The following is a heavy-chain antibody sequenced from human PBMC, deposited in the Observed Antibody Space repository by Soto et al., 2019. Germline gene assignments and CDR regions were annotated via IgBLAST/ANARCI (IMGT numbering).Heavy chain of an antibody. V-gene: IGHV3-23*01. J-gene: IGHJ6*03. D-gene: IGHD3-3*01. CDR2: ISGSGGST. Sequence: PGGSLRLCCTASGCTCRSYAMSWVRQAQGKGLEWVSAISGSGGSTYYADSVKGRFTISRDNSKNTLYLQMNSLRAEDTAVYYCAKDFLFRIYDFWRYYYMDVWGKGTTVTVSS. CDR1: GCTCRSYA. CDR3: AKDFLFRIYDFWRYYYMDV.